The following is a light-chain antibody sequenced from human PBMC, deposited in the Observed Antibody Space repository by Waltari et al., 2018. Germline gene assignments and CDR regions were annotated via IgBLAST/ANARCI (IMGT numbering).Light chain of an antibody. V-gene: IGLV2-14*01. CDR1: NSYVGAYDY. CDR3: CSCSYTPTTTVI. CDR2: EVT. Sequence: QSALTQPASVSGSPGQSITIPCTGTNSYVGAYDYVPWYQPHPGKAPKLIIYEVTNRPSGVSNRFSGSKSDNTASLTISGLQAEDEAEYYCCSCSYTPTTTVIFGGGTKLTVL. J-gene: IGLJ2*01.